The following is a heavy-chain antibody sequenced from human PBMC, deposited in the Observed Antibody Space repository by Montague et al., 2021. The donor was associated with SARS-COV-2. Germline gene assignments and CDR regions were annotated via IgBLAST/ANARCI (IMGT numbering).Heavy chain of an antibody. CDR1: SGSVSSGSYY. Sequence: SETLSLTCIVSSGSVSSGSYYWSWIRQPPGKGLEWTGYIYYSGSTNYNPSLKSRVTISVDTSKNQFSLKLSSVTAADTAVYYCARDPWRITIFGVVTRYGMDVWGQGTTVTVSS. V-gene: IGHV4-61*01. D-gene: IGHD3-3*01. CDR3: ARDPWRITIFGVVTRYGMDV. J-gene: IGHJ6*02. CDR2: IYYSGST.